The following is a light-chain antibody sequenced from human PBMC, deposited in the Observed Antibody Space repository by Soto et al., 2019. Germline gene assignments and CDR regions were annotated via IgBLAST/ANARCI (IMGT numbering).Light chain of an antibody. CDR2: DAS. CDR3: QQYGSSGT. Sequence: DIQLTQSPSTLSASLGDRVSITCRASQTISRWLAWYQQKPGKAPKLLIYDASSLESGVPSRFSGSGSGTEFTLTISRLEPEDFAVYYCQQYGSSGTFGQGTKVDIK. J-gene: IGKJ1*01. CDR1: QTISRW. V-gene: IGKV1-5*01.